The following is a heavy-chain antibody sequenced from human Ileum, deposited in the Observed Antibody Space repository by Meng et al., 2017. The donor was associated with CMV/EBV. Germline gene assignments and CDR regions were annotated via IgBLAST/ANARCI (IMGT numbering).Heavy chain of an antibody. CDR2: LHYTGSL. CDR1: GGSITSSGYY. CDR3: ARIGVMITFGGVLRPYYFDY. Sequence: SETLSLTCSVSGGSITSSGYYWGWVRQPPGMGPQWIASLHYTGSLAYNPSFQSRATISIDTSKNQFSLEMNSVTAADTAMYYCARIGVMITFGGVLRPYYFDYWGQGMMVTVSS. D-gene: IGHD3-16*01. J-gene: IGHJ4*02. V-gene: IGHV4-39*07.